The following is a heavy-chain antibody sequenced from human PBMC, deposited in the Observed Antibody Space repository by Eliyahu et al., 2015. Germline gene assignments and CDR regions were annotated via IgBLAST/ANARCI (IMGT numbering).Heavy chain of an antibody. CDR1: GGSISSSXYY. CDR2: IYYSGST. V-gene: IGHV4-39*01. CDR3: ASPSGLYSYGPGGAFDI. Sequence: QLQLQESGPGLVKPSETLSLTCTVSGGSISSSXYYWGWXRQPPGKGLEWIGSIYYSGSTYYNPSLKSRVTISVDTSKNQFSLKLSSVTAADTAVYYCASPSGLYSYGPGGAFDIWGQGTMVTVSS. J-gene: IGHJ3*02. D-gene: IGHD5-18*01.